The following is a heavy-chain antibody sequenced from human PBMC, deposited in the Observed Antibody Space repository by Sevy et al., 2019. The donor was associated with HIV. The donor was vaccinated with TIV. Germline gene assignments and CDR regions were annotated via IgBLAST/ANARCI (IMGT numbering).Heavy chain of an antibody. Sequence: ASVKVSCKASGYTFTGYYMHWVRQAPGQGLEWMGRINPNSGGTNYAQKFQGRVTMTRDTSISTAYMELSRLRFDDTAVYCCARSGIAGGGNAFDIWGQGTMVTVSS. D-gene: IGHD6-13*01. V-gene: IGHV1-2*06. CDR2: INPNSGGT. CDR3: ARSGIAGGGNAFDI. J-gene: IGHJ3*02. CDR1: GYTFTGYY.